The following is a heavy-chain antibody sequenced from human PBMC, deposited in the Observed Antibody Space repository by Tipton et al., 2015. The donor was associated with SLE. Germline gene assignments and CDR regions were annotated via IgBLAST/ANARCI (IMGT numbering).Heavy chain of an antibody. CDR1: DDSIRDYY. CDR3: ARQVDTEAVGSWNFAF. J-gene: IGHJ2*01. CDR2: IYHSGST. V-gene: IGHV4-38-2*01. Sequence: LRLSCSVSDDSIRDYYFSWIRQPPGKGLEWIGSIYHSGSTYYNPSLKSRVTISVDTSKNQFSLKLSSVTAADTAVYYCARQVDTEAVGSWNFAFWGRGTLVTVSS. D-gene: IGHD5-18*01.